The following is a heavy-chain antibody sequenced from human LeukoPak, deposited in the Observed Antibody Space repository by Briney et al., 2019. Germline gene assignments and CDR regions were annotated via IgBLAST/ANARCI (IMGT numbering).Heavy chain of an antibody. CDR3: AKDPRVGGMDV. V-gene: IGHV3-23*01. CDR1: GFTFSIYA. J-gene: IGHJ6*04. Sequence: GGSLRLSCVVSGFTFSIYAMAWVRQAPGKGLEWVSGISDQTYYTDSVRGRFTISRDNSKNTLYLQMNSLRAEDTAVYYCAKDPRVGGMDVWGKGTTVTVSS. CDR2: ISDQT.